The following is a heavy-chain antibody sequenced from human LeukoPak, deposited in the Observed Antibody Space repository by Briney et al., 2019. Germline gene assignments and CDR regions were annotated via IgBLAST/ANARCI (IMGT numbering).Heavy chain of an antibody. CDR3: ARVVTRLREGDYYYDLDV. CDR1: GYTFTNYI. CDR2: INAVNGNT. J-gene: IGHJ6*02. V-gene: IGHV1-3*01. Sequence: ASVKVSCKASGYTFTNYIIHWVRQAPGQGLEWMGWINAVNGNTEYSQKFQGRVTNTRDTSASTAYMDLSSLRSGDTAVYYCARVVTRLREGDYYYDLDVWGQETTVTVSS. D-gene: IGHD3-16*01.